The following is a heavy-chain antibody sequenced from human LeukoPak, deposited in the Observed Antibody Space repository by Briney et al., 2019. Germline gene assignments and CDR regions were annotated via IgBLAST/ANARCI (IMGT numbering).Heavy chain of an antibody. V-gene: IGHV3-7*01. J-gene: IGHJ6*02. CDR3: ARGPGGYSYNYYYYYGMDV. Sequence: GGSLRLSCAASGFTFSSYWMSWVRQAPGKGLEWVAIIKQDGSEKYYVDSVKGRFTISRDNAKNSLYLQMNSLRAEDTAVYYCARGPGGYSYNYYYYYGMDVWGQGTTVTVSS. CDR1: GFTFSSYW. CDR2: IKQDGSEK. D-gene: IGHD5-18*01.